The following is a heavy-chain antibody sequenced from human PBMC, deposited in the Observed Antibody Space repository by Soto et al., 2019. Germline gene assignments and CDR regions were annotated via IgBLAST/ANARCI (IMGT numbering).Heavy chain of an antibody. J-gene: IGHJ6*03. CDR3: TTEAVEYCSSISCSGYMDV. V-gene: IGHV3-15*01. CDR2: IKRKTDGGTA. Sequence: EVQLVESGGGLVKPGGSLRLSYAVSGFTLGNAWMTWVRQAPGKGLEWVGRIKRKTDGGTADYAAPVKGRFTISRDDSKNTLYLQMNSLKTEDPAVYYCTTEAVEYCSSISCSGYMDVWGKGTTVTVSS. D-gene: IGHD2-2*01. CDR1: GFTLGNAW.